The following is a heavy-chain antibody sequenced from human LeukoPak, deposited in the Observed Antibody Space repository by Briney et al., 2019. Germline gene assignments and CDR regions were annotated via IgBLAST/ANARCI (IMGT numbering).Heavy chain of an antibody. V-gene: IGHV3-48*04. Sequence: GGSLRLSCAASGFTFSSYSMNWVRQAPGKGLEWVSYISSSSSTIYYADSVKGRFTISRDNAKNSLYLQMNSLRAEDTAVYYCARDSTRGVIYYYGMDVWGQGTTVTVSS. D-gene: IGHD3-10*01. CDR1: GFTFSSYS. J-gene: IGHJ6*02. CDR2: ISSSSSTI. CDR3: ARDSTRGVIYYYGMDV.